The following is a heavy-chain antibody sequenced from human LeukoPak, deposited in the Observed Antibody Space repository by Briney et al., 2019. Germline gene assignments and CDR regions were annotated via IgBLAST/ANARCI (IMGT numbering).Heavy chain of an antibody. CDR1: GGSISSYY. D-gene: IGHD3-22*01. V-gene: IGHV4-59*01. CDR2: IYYSGST. J-gene: IGHJ4*02. CDR3: AGYYDSFFHY. Sequence: SETLSLTCTVSGGSISSYYWSWIRQPPGKGLEWIGYIYYSGSTNYNPSLKSRVTISVDTSKNQVSLKLSSVIAADTAVYYCAGYYDSFFHYWGQGTLVTVSS.